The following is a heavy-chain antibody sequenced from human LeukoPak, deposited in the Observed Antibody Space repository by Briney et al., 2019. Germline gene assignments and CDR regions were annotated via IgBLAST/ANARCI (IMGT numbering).Heavy chain of an antibody. J-gene: IGHJ5*02. CDR1: GFAFSSYG. Sequence: PGGSLRLSCAASGFAFSSYGMHWVRQAPGKGLEWVTFIWFDGSDKYYAASVKGRFTISRDNSKNTLYLQMNSLSAEDSAMYYCAKDYYSNYWNWFDPWGQGTLVTVSS. CDR2: IWFDGSDK. CDR3: AKDYYSNYWNWFDP. V-gene: IGHV3-30*02. D-gene: IGHD4-11*01.